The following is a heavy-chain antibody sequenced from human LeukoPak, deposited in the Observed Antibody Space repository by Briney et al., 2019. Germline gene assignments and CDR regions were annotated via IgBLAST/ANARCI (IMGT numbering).Heavy chain of an antibody. V-gene: IGHV1-18*01. CDR2: ISAYNGNT. CDR1: GYTFISYG. Sequence: ASVKVSCKASGYTFISYGISWVRQAPGQGLEWMGWISAYNGNTNYAQKLQGRVTMTTDTSTSTAYMELRSLRSDDTAVYYCARSPMMYYYDSSGPHDYYYYMDVWGKGTTVTVSS. CDR3: ARSPMMYYYDSSGPHDYYYYMDV. D-gene: IGHD3-22*01. J-gene: IGHJ6*03.